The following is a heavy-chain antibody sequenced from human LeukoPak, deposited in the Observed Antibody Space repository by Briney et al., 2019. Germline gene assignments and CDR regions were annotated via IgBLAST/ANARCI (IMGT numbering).Heavy chain of an antibody. CDR2: INPNSGAT. V-gene: IGHV1-2*02. J-gene: IGHJ4*02. CDR3: ARAFSFDHELFDY. Sequence: ASLKVSCKTSGYTFTHYVISWVRQARGQGLEWMGWINPNSGATHYAPKFQARVTMTRDTSLTTVYMDLTWLTSDDTAVYYCARAFSFDHELFDYWGQGTLVTVSS. D-gene: IGHD3-9*01. CDR1: GYTFTHYV.